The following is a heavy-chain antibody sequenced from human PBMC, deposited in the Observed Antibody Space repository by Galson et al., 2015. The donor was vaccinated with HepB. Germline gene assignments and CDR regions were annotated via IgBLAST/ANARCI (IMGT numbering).Heavy chain of an antibody. CDR2: IYSGGST. CDR3: ARGPVAVANYFDY. CDR1: GFTVSSNY. J-gene: IGHJ4*02. V-gene: IGHV3-66*02. D-gene: IGHD6-19*01. Sequence: SLRLSCAASGFTVSSNYMSWVRQAPGKGLEWVSVIYSGGSTYYADSVKGRFTISRDNSKNTLYLQMNSLRAEDTAVYYCARGPVAVANYFDYWGQGTLVTVSS.